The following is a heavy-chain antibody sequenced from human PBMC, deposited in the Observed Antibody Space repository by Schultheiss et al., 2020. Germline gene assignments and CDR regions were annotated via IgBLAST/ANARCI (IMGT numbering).Heavy chain of an antibody. CDR3: ARIPYSGSNYYFDY. Sequence: SGPTLVKPTQTLTLTCTFSGFSLSTSGMCVSWIRQPPGKALEWLARIDWDDDKYYSTSLKTRLTISKDTSKNQVVLTMTNMDPVDTATYYCARIPYSGSNYYFDYWGQGTLVTVYS. J-gene: IGHJ4*02. CDR2: IDWDDDK. V-gene: IGHV2-70*11. D-gene: IGHD1-26*01. CDR1: GFSLSTSGMC.